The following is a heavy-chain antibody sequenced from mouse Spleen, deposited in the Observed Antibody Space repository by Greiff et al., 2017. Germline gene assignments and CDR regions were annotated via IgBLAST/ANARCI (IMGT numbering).Heavy chain of an antibody. D-gene: IGHD2-4*01. CDR1: GYTFSSYW. CDR3: ARSTMITAYYFDY. J-gene: IGHJ2*01. Sequence: VQLQQSGAELMKPGASVQISCKATGYTFSSYWIEWVKQRPGHGLEWIGAILPGSGSTNYNEKFKGKATFTADTSSNTAYMQLSSLTPEDSAVYYCARSTMITAYYFDYWGQGTTLTVSS. CDR2: ILPGSGST. V-gene: IGHV1-9*01.